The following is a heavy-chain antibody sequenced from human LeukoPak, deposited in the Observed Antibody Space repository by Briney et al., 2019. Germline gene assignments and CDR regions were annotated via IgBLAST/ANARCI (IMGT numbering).Heavy chain of an antibody. D-gene: IGHD6-19*01. CDR2: ISGSGGST. Sequence: TGGSLSLSCVASGFTLSSYWMNWVRQAPGKGLEWVSSISGSGGSTYYADSVKGRFTISRDNSKNTLNLQMNSLRAADTAVYYCARGSGSSGWGEFDYWGQGTLVTVSS. J-gene: IGHJ4*02. CDR3: ARGSGSSGWGEFDY. CDR1: GFTLSSYW. V-gene: IGHV3-23*01.